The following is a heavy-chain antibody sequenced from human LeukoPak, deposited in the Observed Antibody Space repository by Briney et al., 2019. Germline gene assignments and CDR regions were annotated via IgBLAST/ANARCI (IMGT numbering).Heavy chain of an antibody. CDR2: ISWDGGRT. D-gene: IGHD6-19*01. Sequence: GGSLRLSCAASGFTFDDYTMHWVRQAPRKGLEWISLISWDGGRTYYADSVKGRFTISRDNSKNSLYLQMNSLRTEDNALYYCAKDKYGSGWYLIDYWGQGTLVTVSS. V-gene: IGHV3-43*01. CDR3: AKDKYGSGWYLIDY. J-gene: IGHJ4*02. CDR1: GFTFDDYT.